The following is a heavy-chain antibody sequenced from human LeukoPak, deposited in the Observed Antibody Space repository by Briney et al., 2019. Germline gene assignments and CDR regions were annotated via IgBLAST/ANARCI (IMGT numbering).Heavy chain of an antibody. CDR2: ISAYNGNT. CDR3: ARDSELRYCSGGSCSFDY. V-gene: IGHV1-18*01. Sequence: ASVKVSCKASGYTXTSYGISWVRQAPGQGLEWMGWISAYNGNTNSAQKLQGRVTMTTDTSTSTAYMELRSLISDDTAVYYCARDSELRYCSGGSCSFDYWGQGTLVTVSS. J-gene: IGHJ4*02. CDR1: GYTXTSYG. D-gene: IGHD2-15*01.